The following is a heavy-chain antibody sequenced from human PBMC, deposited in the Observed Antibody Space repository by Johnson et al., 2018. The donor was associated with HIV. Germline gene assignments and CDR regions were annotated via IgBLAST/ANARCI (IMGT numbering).Heavy chain of an antibody. D-gene: IGHD3/OR15-3a*01. Sequence: QVQLVESGGGLVQPGRSLRLSCAASGFTFSSYWMHWVRQAPGKGLVWVAFIPYDGSKTYYGDSVKGRLTISRDNSKNTLYLQMNSLRAEDTAIYYCARDGGGLDHDAFDIWGQG. CDR2: IPYDGSKT. CDR3: ARDGGGLDHDAFDI. CDR1: GFTFSSYW. J-gene: IGHJ3*02. V-gene: IGHV3-33*08.